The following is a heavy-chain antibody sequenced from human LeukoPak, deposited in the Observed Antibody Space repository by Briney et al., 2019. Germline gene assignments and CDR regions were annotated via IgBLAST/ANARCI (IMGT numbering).Heavy chain of an antibody. CDR2: ISSSSSYI. D-gene: IGHD1-1*01. J-gene: IGHJ4*02. V-gene: IGHV3-21*01. Sequence: PSETLSLTCAVYGGSFSGYYWSWIRQAPGKGLEWVSSISSSSSYIYYADSVKGRFTISRDNAKNSLYLQMNSLRAEDTAVYYCAREFTTGPYWGQGTLVTVSS. CDR3: AREFTTGPY. CDR1: GGSFSGYY.